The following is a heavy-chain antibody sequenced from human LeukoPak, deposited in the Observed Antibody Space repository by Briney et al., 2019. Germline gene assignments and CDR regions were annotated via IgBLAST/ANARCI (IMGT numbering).Heavy chain of an antibody. Sequence: GGSLRLSCAASGFTFSSYWMHWVRQAPGKGLVWVSRINSDGSSTTYADSVKGRFTISRGNAKNALYLQMNSLRAEDTAVYYCAPTRGSSSWPFDYWGQGTLVTVSS. D-gene: IGHD6-13*01. V-gene: IGHV3-74*01. CDR1: GFTFSSYW. CDR2: INSDGSST. J-gene: IGHJ4*02. CDR3: APTRGSSSWPFDY.